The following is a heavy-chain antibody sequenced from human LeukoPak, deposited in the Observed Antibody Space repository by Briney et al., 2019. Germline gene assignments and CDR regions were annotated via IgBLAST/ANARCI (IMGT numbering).Heavy chain of an antibody. D-gene: IGHD1-26*01. V-gene: IGHV3-48*03. CDR2: ISSSGSTI. CDR3: ARDRDSGSYPDY. CDR1: GFTFSSYE. Sequence: PGGSLRLSCAASGFTFSSYEMNWVRQAPGKGLELVSYISSSGSTIYYADSVKGRFTISRDNAKNSLYLQMNSLRAEDTAVYYCARDRDSGSYPDYWGQGTLVTVSS. J-gene: IGHJ4*02.